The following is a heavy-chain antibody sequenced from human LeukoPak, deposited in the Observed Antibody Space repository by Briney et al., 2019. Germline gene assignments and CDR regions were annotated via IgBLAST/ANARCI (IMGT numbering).Heavy chain of an antibody. CDR2: ISGSGGST. CDR1: GFTFSSYA. D-gene: IGHD3-3*01. J-gene: IGHJ4*02. Sequence: GGSLRLSCAASGFTFSSYAMSWVRQAPGKGLEWVSAISGSGGSTYYADSVKGRFTISRDNSKHTLYLQMNSLRAEDTAVYYCAKDPGSWSGMRSFDYWGQGTLVTVSS. V-gene: IGHV3-23*01. CDR3: AKDPGSWSGMRSFDY.